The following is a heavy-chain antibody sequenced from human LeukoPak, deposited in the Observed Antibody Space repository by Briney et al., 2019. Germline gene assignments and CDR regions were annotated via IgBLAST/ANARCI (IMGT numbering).Heavy chain of an antibody. Sequence: GAAVTVSCNASAYTFSNYGVSWVRQPPGQGHGRVGWISAYNGDTNYAHNVYVRVILTTDTSTNTAYMELRSLRSDDTAVYYCARDLGLPPFDYWGQGTLVVVSS. CDR1: AYTFSNYG. CDR3: ARDLGLPPFDY. CDR2: ISAYNGDT. J-gene: IGHJ4*02. V-gene: IGHV1-18*01.